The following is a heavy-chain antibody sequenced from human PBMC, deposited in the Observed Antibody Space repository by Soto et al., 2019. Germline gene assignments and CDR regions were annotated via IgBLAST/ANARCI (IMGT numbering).Heavy chain of an antibody. CDR2: IITGNGDT. Sequence: ASVKVSCKASGYTFTNYVIQWVRQAPGQSLEWMGWIITGNGDTKYSQKFQDRITISPDTSKNQFSLQLRSVTPEDTAVYYCVRGIGYIDSWGRGTLVTVSS. V-gene: IGHV1-3*04. J-gene: IGHJ4*02. CDR3: VRGIGYIDS. D-gene: IGHD3-3*01. CDR1: GYTFTNYV.